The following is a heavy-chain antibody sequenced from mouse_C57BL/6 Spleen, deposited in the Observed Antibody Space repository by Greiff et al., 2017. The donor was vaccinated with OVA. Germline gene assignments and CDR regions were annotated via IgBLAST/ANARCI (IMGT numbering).Heavy chain of an antibody. CDR1: GFTFSDYG. Sequence: EVKLEESGGGLVKPGGSLKLSCAASGFTFSDYGMHWVRQAPEKGLEWVAYISSGSRTIYYADTVKGRFTISSDNAKNTRFLQMTSLRSDDTAMYYCASPPYYYGMGYAMDYWGQGTSVTVSS. CDR2: ISSGSRTI. V-gene: IGHV5-17*01. D-gene: IGHD1-1*01. J-gene: IGHJ4*01. CDR3: ASPPYYYGMGYAMDY.